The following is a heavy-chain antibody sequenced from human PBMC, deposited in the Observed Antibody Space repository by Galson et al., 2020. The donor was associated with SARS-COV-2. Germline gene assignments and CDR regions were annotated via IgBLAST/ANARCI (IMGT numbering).Heavy chain of an antibody. D-gene: IGHD2-15*01. CDR1: GFSLRTSGMR. CDR3: ARYGGRSSATGGDYFDY. Sequence: SGPTLVKPTQTLTLTCTFSGFSLRTSGMRVSWIRQPPGKALEWLARIDWDDDKFYSTSLKTRLTISKDTSKSQVVLTMTNMDPVDTATYFCARYGGRSSATGGDYFDYWGQGTLVTVSS. V-gene: IGHV2-70*04. CDR2: IDWDDDK. J-gene: IGHJ4*02.